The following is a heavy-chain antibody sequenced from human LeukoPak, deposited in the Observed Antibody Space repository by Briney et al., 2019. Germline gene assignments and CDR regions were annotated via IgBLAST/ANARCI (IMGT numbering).Heavy chain of an antibody. CDR1: GFTFSSYS. Sequence: GGSLRLSCAASGFTFSSYSMNWVRQAPGKGLEWVSSISSSSSYIYYADSVKGRFTISRDNAKNSLYLQMNSLRAEDTAVYYCARAGRYDFWSGYLDYWGQGTLVTVSS. D-gene: IGHD3-3*01. J-gene: IGHJ4*02. CDR3: ARAGRYDFWSGYLDY. CDR2: ISSSSSYI. V-gene: IGHV3-21*01.